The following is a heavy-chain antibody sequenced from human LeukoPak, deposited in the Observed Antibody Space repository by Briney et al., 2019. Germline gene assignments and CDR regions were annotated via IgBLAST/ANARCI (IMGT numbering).Heavy chain of an antibody. D-gene: IGHD5-18*01. J-gene: IGHJ4*02. CDR1: GFTFGNYW. Sequence: GESLRLSCAACGFTFGNYWMHRVRQAPGKGLVWDSRINSDGSATTYADSVEGRFTISRDNAKNTLYLQMNSLRVEATGVYYCARGPQLSGYWGQGTLVTVSS. CDR2: INSDGSAT. CDR3: ARGPQLSGY. V-gene: IGHV3-74*01.